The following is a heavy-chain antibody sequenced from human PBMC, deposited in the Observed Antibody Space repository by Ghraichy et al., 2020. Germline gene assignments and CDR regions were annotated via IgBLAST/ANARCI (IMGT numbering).Heavy chain of an antibody. D-gene: IGHD2-15*01. CDR2: INHSGST. J-gene: IGHJ5*02. CDR3: ARVRRSGGYCSGGSCSDWFDP. CDR1: GGSFSGYS. Sequence: SETLSLTCAVYGGSFSGYSWSWIRQPPGKGLEWIGEINHSGSTNYNPSLKSRVTISVDTSKNQFYLKLSSVTAADTAVYYCARVRRSGGYCSGGSCSDWFDPWVQGTLVTVSS. V-gene: IGHV4-34*01.